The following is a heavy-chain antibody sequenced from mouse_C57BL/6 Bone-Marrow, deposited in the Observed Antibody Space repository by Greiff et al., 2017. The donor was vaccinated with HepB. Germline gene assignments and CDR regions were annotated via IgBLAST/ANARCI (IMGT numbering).Heavy chain of an antibody. Sequence: QVQLQQSGAELVKPGASVKLSCKASGYTFTSYWMHWVKQRPGRGLEWIGRIDPNSGGTKYNEKFKSKATLTVDKPSSTAYMQLSSLTSEDSAVYYCARDMGFITTVVATGYFDVWGTGTTVTVSS. D-gene: IGHD1-1*01. CDR1: GYTFTSYW. V-gene: IGHV1-72*01. CDR3: ARDMGFITTVVATGYFDV. J-gene: IGHJ1*03. CDR2: IDPNSGGT.